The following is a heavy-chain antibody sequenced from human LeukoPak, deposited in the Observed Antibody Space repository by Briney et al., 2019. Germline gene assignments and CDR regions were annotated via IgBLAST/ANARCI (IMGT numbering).Heavy chain of an antibody. CDR2: IYYSGST. D-gene: IGHD1-14*01. J-gene: IGHJ2*01. Sequence: SETLSLTCTVPGGSISSYYWSWIRQPPGKGLEWIGYIYYSGSTNYNPSLKSRVTISVDTSKNQFSLKLSSVTAADTAVYYCASLTRRSWYFDLWGRGTLVTVSS. CDR3: ASLTRRSWYFDL. CDR1: GGSISSYY. V-gene: IGHV4-59*01.